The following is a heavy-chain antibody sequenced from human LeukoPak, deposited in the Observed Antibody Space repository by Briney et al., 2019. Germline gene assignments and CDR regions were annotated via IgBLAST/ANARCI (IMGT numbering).Heavy chain of an antibody. CDR1: GGSFSGYY. Sequence: SETLSLTCAVYGGSFSGYYWSWIRQPPGKGLEWIGEINHSGSTSYNPSLKSRVTISVDTSKNQFSLKLSSVTAADTAVYYCASAIVGATPYNWFDPWGQGTLVTVSS. CDR3: ASAIVGATPYNWFDP. J-gene: IGHJ5*02. CDR2: INHSGST. V-gene: IGHV4-34*01. D-gene: IGHD1-26*01.